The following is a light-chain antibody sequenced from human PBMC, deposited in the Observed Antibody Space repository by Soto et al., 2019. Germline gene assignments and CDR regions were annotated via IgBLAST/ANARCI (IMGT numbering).Light chain of an antibody. CDR1: SSDIGSYNY. CDR3: SSYTGSSTLV. V-gene: IGLV2-14*01. CDR2: EVT. Sequence: QFALTQPASVSGSPGQSITISCTGTSSDIGSYNYVSWYQQHPGKAPKLIIYEVTYWPSGVSNRFSGSKSGNTASLTISGLQAEDEADYYCSSYTGSSTLVFGGGPKL. J-gene: IGLJ2*01.